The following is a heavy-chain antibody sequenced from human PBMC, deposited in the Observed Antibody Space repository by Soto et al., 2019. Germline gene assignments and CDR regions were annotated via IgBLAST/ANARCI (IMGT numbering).Heavy chain of an antibody. Sequence: EVQLVESGGGLVQPGGSLRLSCAASGFTVSSNYMSWVRQAPGKGLEWVSVIYSGGTTYYADSVKGRFTISRDNSKNMLYLQMNSLRAEDTAVYYCARNGDSSDYRGWFDPWGQGTLVTVSS. CDR2: IYSGGTT. CDR1: GFTVSSNY. D-gene: IGHD3-22*01. V-gene: IGHV3-66*01. CDR3: ARNGDSSDYRGWFDP. J-gene: IGHJ5*02.